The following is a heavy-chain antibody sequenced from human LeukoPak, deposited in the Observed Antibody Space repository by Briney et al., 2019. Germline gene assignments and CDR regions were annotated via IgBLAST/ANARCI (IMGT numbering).Heavy chain of an antibody. CDR1: GFTFSSYE. Sequence: GALRLSCAASGFTFSSYEMNWVRQAPGKGLEWVSYISSSGSTIYYADSVKGRFTISRDNAKNSLYLQMNSLRAEDTAVYYCAELGITMIGGVXGKGTTVTISS. CDR3: AELGITMIGGV. J-gene: IGHJ6*04. CDR2: ISSSGSTI. D-gene: IGHD3-10*02. V-gene: IGHV3-48*03.